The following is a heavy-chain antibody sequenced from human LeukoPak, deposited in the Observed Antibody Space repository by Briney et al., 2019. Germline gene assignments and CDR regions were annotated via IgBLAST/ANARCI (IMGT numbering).Heavy chain of an antibody. Sequence: PGGSLRLSCATSGFTFSSYGMHWVRQAPGKGLEWVAVIWDDGSNKYYADYVKGRFTISRDNSKNTLYLQMNSLRAEDTAVYYCARDQGYSYDADWFDPWGQGTLVTVSS. CDR2: IWDDGSNK. CDR1: GFTFSSYG. V-gene: IGHV3-33*01. CDR3: ARDQGYSYDADWFDP. D-gene: IGHD5-18*01. J-gene: IGHJ5*02.